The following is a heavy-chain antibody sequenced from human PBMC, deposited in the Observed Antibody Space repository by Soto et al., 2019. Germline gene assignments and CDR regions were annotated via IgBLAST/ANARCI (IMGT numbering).Heavy chain of an antibody. Sequence: GGSLRLSCAASGFTFDDYGMSWVRQAPGKGLEWVSGINWNGGSTGYADSVKGRFTISRDNAKNSLYLQMNSLRAEDTALYHCARDLRPSSAWYHGDAFDIWGQGTMVTVSS. D-gene: IGHD6-19*01. CDR3: ARDLRPSSAWYHGDAFDI. V-gene: IGHV3-20*01. J-gene: IGHJ3*02. CDR2: INWNGGST. CDR1: GFTFDDYG.